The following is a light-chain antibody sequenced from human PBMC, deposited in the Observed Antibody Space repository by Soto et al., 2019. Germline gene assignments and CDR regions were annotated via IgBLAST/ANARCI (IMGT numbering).Light chain of an antibody. Sequence: QSVLTQPASVSGSPGQSITISCTGTSSDVGGYNYVSRYQQHPGKAPKLMIYDVSNRPSGVSNRFSGSKSGNTASQTISGLQAEDEADYYCSSYTSSSTYVVFGGGTKLTVL. CDR1: SSDVGGYNY. J-gene: IGLJ2*01. CDR3: SSYTSSSTYVV. V-gene: IGLV2-14*01. CDR2: DVS.